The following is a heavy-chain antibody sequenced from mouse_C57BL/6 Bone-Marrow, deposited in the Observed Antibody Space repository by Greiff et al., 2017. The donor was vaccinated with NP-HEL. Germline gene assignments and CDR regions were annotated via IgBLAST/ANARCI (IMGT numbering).Heavy chain of an antibody. D-gene: IGHD2-10*02. V-gene: IGHV6-3*01. CDR2: ISLNSDNYAT. CDR1: GFTFSNYW. J-gene: IGHJ2*01. CDR3: TGVWGGY. Sequence: EVQLQESGGGLVQPGGSMKLSCVASGFTFSNYWMNWVRQSPEKRLEWIAQISLNSDNYATNYAGSVKGRFTISRGDSKSGVYLQMNNLRAEDTGIYYCTGVWGGYWGQGTTLTVSA.